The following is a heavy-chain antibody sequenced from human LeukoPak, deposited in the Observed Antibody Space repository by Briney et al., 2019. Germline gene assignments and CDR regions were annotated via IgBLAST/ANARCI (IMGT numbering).Heavy chain of an antibody. CDR2: IYTSGST. CDR3: ARDWGVAATPGYMDV. Sequence: PSQTLSLTCTVSGGSISSGSYYWSWIRQPAGKGLEWIGRIYTSGSTNYNPSLKSRATISVDTSKNQFSLKLTSVTAADTAVYYCARDWGVAATPGYMDVWGKGTTVTVSS. D-gene: IGHD3-16*01. V-gene: IGHV4-61*02. CDR1: GGSISSGSYY. J-gene: IGHJ6*03.